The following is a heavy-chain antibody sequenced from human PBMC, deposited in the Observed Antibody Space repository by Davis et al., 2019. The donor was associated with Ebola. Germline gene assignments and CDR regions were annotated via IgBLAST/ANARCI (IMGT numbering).Heavy chain of an antibody. D-gene: IGHD5-12*01. CDR2: NSAYNGNT. V-gene: IGHV1-18*01. CDR3: ASALGIYSPPDY. Sequence: ASVPVSRMASGYNFIRSGLCSLRHAPGQRLEWMGWNSAYNGNTNYAQKLQGRVTMTTDTSTSTAYMELRSLRSDDTAVYYCASALGIYSPPDYWGQGTLVTVSS. J-gene: IGHJ4*02. CDR1: GYNFIRSG.